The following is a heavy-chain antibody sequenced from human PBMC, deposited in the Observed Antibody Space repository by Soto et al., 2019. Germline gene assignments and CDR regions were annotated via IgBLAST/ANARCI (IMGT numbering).Heavy chain of an antibody. CDR1: GDTFASYA. CDR3: ARDSVGLIDY. J-gene: IGHJ4*02. V-gene: IGHV1-3*01. D-gene: IGHD1-26*01. Sequence: GASVKVSCRASGDTFASYAVHWVRQAPGQRLEWMGWINAGNGNTKYSQKFQGRVTITRDTSASTAYMELSSLRSEDTAVYYCARDSVGLIDYWGQGTLVTVSS. CDR2: INAGNGNT.